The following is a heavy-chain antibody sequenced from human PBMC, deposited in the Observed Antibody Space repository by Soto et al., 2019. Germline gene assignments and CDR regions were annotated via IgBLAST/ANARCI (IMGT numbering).Heavy chain of an antibody. V-gene: IGHV4-59*07. CDR2: IYHSGNT. J-gene: IGHJ2*01. Sequence: QVQLQEAGPGMVRPSDTLSLTCAVSGGSIKDNYWNWIRQSPGTGLEWIGYIYHSGNTNYNPSLKGRVTLSLDTSNNQVSLKLNSVAAADTAVYYCARGGVYGDYGWYFDLWGHGTLVTVSS. D-gene: IGHD4-17*01. CDR3: ARGGVYGDYGWYFDL. CDR1: GGSIKDNY.